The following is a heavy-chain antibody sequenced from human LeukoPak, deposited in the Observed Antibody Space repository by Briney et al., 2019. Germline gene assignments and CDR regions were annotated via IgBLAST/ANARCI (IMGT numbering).Heavy chain of an antibody. D-gene: IGHD6-19*01. CDR1: GGSFSGYY. CDR3: AREAVAGTFWFDP. J-gene: IGHJ5*02. V-gene: IGHV4-34*01. Sequence: PSETLSLTCAVYGGSFSGYYWSWIRQPPGKGLEWIGEINHSGSTNYNPSLKSRVTIPVDTSKNQFSLKLSSVTAADTAVYYCAREAVAGTFWFDPWGQGTLVTVSS. CDR2: INHSGST.